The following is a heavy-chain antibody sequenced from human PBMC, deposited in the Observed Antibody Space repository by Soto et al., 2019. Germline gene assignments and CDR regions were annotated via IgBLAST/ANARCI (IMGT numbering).Heavy chain of an antibody. CDR3: ASRPLYSSSWEYYYYYGMDV. D-gene: IGHD6-13*01. Sequence: GGSLRLSCAASGFTFSSYAMSWDRQAPGKGLEWVSAISGSGGSTYYADSVKGRFTISRDNSKNTLYLQMNSLRAEDTAVYYCASRPLYSSSWEYYYYYGMDVWGQGTTVTVSS. CDR2: ISGSGGST. J-gene: IGHJ6*02. CDR1: GFTFSSYA. V-gene: IGHV3-23*01.